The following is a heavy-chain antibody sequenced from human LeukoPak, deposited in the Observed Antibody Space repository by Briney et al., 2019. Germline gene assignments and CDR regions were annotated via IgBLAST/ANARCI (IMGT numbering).Heavy chain of an antibody. Sequence: PGGSLRLSCAASGFTFSSYDMHWVRQATGKGLEWVSAIGTAGDTYYPGSVKGRFTISRENAKNSLYLQMNSLRAGDPAVYYCARLYYDSSGYYYLDYWGQGTLVTVSS. J-gene: IGHJ4*02. CDR3: ARLYYDSSGYYYLDY. D-gene: IGHD3-22*01. V-gene: IGHV3-13*01. CDR2: IGTAGDT. CDR1: GFTFSSYD.